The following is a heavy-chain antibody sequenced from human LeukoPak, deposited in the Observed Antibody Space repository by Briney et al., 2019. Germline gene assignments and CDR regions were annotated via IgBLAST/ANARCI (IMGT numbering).Heavy chain of an antibody. Sequence: GGSLRLSCAASGFTFSSYSMNWVRQAPGKGLEWVSYISSSSSTIYYADSVKGRFTISRDNAKNSPYLQMNSLRAEDTAVYYCARDEGIVVVPAAIPGYFDYWGQGTLVTVSS. D-gene: IGHD2-2*02. CDR2: ISSSSSTI. V-gene: IGHV3-48*04. CDR3: ARDEGIVVVPAAIPGYFDY. CDR1: GFTFSSYS. J-gene: IGHJ4*02.